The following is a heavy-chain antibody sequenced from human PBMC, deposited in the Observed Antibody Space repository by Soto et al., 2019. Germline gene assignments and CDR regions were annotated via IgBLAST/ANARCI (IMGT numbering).Heavy chain of an antibody. CDR2: IWYDGSNK. CDR1: GFTFSSYG. V-gene: IGHV3-33*01. D-gene: IGHD3-3*01. CDR3: ARDRGYDFWSGYYTPYYFDY. Sequence: GGSLRLSCAASGFTFSSYGMHWVRQAPGKGLEWVAVIWYDGSNKYYADSVKGRFTISRDNSKNTLYLQMNSLRAEDTAVYYCARDRGYDFWSGYYTPYYFDYWGQGTLVTVSS. J-gene: IGHJ4*02.